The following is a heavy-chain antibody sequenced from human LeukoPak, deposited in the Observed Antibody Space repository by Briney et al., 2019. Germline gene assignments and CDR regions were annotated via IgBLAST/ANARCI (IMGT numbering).Heavy chain of an antibody. J-gene: IGHJ4*02. Sequence: GGSLRLSCKVSGFTIYTNYMSWVRQAPGKGLEWISIIYTGGGTSYAASVRGRFTVSKDVSRDTRLLQLTDLTMEDTAVYYWGRLSGKRYRAPLDYWGQGTLVTVS. CDR3: GRLSGKRYRAPLDY. CDR2: IYTGGGT. CDR1: GFTIYTNY. V-gene: IGHV3-66*02. D-gene: IGHD3-3*01.